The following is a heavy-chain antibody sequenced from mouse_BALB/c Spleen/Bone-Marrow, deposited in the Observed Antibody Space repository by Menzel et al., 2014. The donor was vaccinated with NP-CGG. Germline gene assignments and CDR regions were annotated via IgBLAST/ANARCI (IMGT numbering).Heavy chain of an antibody. J-gene: IGHJ1*01. V-gene: IGHV1-66*01. D-gene: IGHD1-1*01. CDR1: GYSFTSYY. Sequence: QVHVKQSGPELVKPGASVKISCKASGYSFTSYYIHWVKQRPGQGLEWIGWTFPGSGNTKYNEKFKGKATLTADTSSSTAYMQLSSLTSEDSAVYFCARIHYGSSYGYFDVWGAGTTVTVSS. CDR3: ARIHYGSSYGYFDV. CDR2: TFPGSGNT.